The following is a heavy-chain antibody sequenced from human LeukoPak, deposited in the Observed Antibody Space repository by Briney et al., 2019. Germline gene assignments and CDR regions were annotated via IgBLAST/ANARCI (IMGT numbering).Heavy chain of an antibody. CDR2: INHSGST. CDR3: ARGNNYYDSSDYYY. Sequence: PSETLSLTCAVYGGSFSGYYWSWIRQPPGKGLEWIGEINHSGSTNYNPSLKSRVTISVDTSKNQFSLKLSSVTAADTAVYYCARGNNYYDSSDYYYWGQGTLVTVSS. D-gene: IGHD3-22*01. V-gene: IGHV4-34*01. J-gene: IGHJ4*02. CDR1: GGSFSGYY.